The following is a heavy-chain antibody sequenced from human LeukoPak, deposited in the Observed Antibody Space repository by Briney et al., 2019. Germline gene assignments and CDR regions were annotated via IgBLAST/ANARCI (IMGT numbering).Heavy chain of an antibody. V-gene: IGHV4-61*01. CDR2: IYYSGST. CDR3: ARATGTTVGYYYYYAMDV. Sequence: PSETLSLTCTVSGGSVSSGSYYWSWIRQPPGKGLEWIGYIYYSGSTNDNPSLKSRVAISVDTSKKQFSLNLRSVTAADTAVYYCARATGTTVGYYYYYAMDVWGQGTTVTVSS. CDR1: GGSVSSGSYY. J-gene: IGHJ6*02. D-gene: IGHD1-1*01.